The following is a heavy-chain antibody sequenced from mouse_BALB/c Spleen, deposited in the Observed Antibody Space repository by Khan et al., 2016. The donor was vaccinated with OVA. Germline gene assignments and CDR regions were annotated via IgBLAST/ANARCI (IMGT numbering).Heavy chain of an antibody. V-gene: IGHV1S126*01. Sequence: QVQLKQSGPQLVRPGASVKISCKASGYSFTSYWMHWVKQRPGQGLEWIGMIDPSDSETRFNQKFKDKATLTVDKSSSTAYMQLSSPTSEDSAVYYCARRNYGSWFAYWGQGTLVTVSA. J-gene: IGHJ3*01. CDR1: GYSFTSYW. CDR2: IDPSDSET. D-gene: IGHD1-1*01. CDR3: ARRNYGSWFAY.